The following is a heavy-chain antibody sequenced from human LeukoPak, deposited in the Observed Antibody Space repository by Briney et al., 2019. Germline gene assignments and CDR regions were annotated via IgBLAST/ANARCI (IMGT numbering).Heavy chain of an antibody. V-gene: IGHV3-30-3*01. J-gene: IGHJ4*02. CDR1: GFTFSSYA. D-gene: IGHD3-16*01. CDR2: ISYDGSNK. CDR3: AKGVWGENFDY. Sequence: GGSLRLSCAASGFTFSSYAMHWVRQAPGKGLEWVAVISYDGSNKYYADSVKGRFTISRDNSKNTLYLQMNSLRAEDTAVYYCAKGVWGENFDYWGQGALVTVSS.